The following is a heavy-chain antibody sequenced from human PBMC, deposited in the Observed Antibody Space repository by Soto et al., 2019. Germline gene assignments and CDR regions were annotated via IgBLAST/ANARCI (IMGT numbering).Heavy chain of an antibody. CDR3: ARSKPVLLWFGESPYFDY. CDR1: GGSISSGGYS. J-gene: IGHJ4*02. D-gene: IGHD3-10*01. CDR2: MYHSGST. Sequence: SETLSLTCAVSGGSISSGGYSWSWIRQPPGKGLEWIGYMYHSGSTNYNPSLKSRVTISVDTSKNQFSLKLSSVTAADTAVYYCARSKPVLLWFGESPYFDYWGQGTLVTVSS. V-gene: IGHV4-30-2*01.